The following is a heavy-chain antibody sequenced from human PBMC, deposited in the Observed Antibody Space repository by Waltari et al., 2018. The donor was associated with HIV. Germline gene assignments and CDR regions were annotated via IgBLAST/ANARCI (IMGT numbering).Heavy chain of an antibody. Sequence: QVQLQESGPGLVKPSQTLSLTCTVSSDSVRSSGFYWTWIRQHPGKGLEWIGFNFNTVNTDYNPSLQGRVTISVETSKNQISLKMTSVTVADTAVYYCARGRVRDYGALWGQGTLVTVSS. J-gene: IGHJ4*02. V-gene: IGHV4-31*03. CDR2: NFNTVNT. CDR1: SDSVRSSGFY. CDR3: ARGRVRDYGAL. D-gene: IGHD4-17*01.